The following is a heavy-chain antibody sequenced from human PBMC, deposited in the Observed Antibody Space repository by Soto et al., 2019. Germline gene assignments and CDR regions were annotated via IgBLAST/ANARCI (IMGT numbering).Heavy chain of an antibody. V-gene: IGHV4-59*01. Sequence: SETLSLTCTVSGGSISTYYWSWIRQPPGKGLEWIGYIYYSGSTNYNPSLKSRVTISVDTSKNQFSLKLSSVTAADTAVYYCARRWGTYFDYWGQGTLVTVSS. D-gene: IGHD7-27*01. CDR2: IYYSGST. CDR3: ARRWGTYFDY. J-gene: IGHJ4*02. CDR1: GGSISTYY.